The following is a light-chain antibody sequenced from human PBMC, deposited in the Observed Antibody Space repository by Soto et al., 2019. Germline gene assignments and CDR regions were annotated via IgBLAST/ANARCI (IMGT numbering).Light chain of an antibody. CDR2: AAS. Sequence: DIQMTQSPSSLSASIGDRVTISCRASQGISNYLAWYQQKPGKVPKLLIYAASTLHSGVPSRFNRRGSGTDFTLTISSLQPEYVATYYCQNYNSSPRKFGQATKVEIK. CDR1: QGISNY. J-gene: IGKJ1*01. CDR3: QNYNSSPRK. V-gene: IGKV1-27*01.